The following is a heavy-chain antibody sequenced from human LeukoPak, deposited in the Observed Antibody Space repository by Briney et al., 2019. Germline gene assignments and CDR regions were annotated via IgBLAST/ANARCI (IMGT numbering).Heavy chain of an antibody. CDR2: ISSSSSYI. V-gene: IGHV3-21*01. CDR1: GFTFSSYS. J-gene: IGHJ5*02. CDR3: ARDPTMVRGVPSYNWFDP. D-gene: IGHD3-10*01. Sequence: GGSLRLSCAASGFTFSSYSMNWVRQAPGKGLEWDSSISSSSSYIYYADSVKGRFTISRDNAKNSLYLQMNSLRAEDTAVYYCARDPTMVRGVPSYNWFDPWGQGTLVTVSS.